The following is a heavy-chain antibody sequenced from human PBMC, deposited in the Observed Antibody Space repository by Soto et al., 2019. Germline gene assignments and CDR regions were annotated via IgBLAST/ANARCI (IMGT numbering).Heavy chain of an antibody. CDR1: GFSLSNARMG. CDR2: IFWNDET. V-gene: IGHV2-26*01. J-gene: IGHJ4*02. D-gene: IGHD6-13*01. CDR3: ARPAHSSSWLSFSY. Sequence: QVTLKESGPVLVKPTETLTLTCTVSGFSLSNARMGVSWIRQPPGKALEWLAHIFWNDETSYSPSLRSRLTISQDTSKSQVVLTMTNMDPVDTATYYCARPAHSSSWLSFSYWGQGTLVTVSS.